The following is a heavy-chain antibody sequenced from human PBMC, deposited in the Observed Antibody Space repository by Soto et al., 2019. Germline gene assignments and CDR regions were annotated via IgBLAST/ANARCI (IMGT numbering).Heavy chain of an antibody. Sequence: GGSLRLSCAASGFTFSDHYMSWLRQPPGKGLEWVSYISKSGSIIHFADSVKGRFAISRDNAKNTLYLQMSSLRAEDTALYYCARDLSPYSDYYDESTSETWFDPWGQGTLVTVSS. J-gene: IGHJ5*02. CDR3: ARDLSPYSDYYDESTSETWFDP. CDR1: GFTFSDHY. D-gene: IGHD3-16*01. CDR2: ISKSGSII. V-gene: IGHV3-11*01.